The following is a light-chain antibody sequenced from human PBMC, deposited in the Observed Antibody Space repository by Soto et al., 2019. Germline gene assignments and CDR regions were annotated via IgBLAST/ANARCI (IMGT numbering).Light chain of an antibody. Sequence: DIQMTQSPSTLSASVGDRVTITCRARQSISIWLAWYQQKPGKAPKSLIYDRSILEPGVPSRFSGSGSGTEFTLTINSLQSDDFGIYYCQQYANNPWTFGQGTKVDI. CDR2: DRS. V-gene: IGKV1-5*01. CDR1: QSISIW. J-gene: IGKJ1*01. CDR3: QQYANNPWT.